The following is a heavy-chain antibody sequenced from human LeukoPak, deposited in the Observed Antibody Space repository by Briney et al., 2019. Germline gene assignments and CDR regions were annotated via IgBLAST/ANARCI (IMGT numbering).Heavy chain of an antibody. J-gene: IGHJ4*02. Sequence: SETLSLTCAVSGGSISSSNWWSWVRQPPGKGLEWIGEIYHSGSTNYNPSLKSRVTISVDTSKNQFSLKLSSVTAADTAVYYCASSTIFGVRGYYYFDYWGQGTLVTVSS. CDR3: ASSTIFGVRGYYYFDY. CDR1: GGSISSSNW. V-gene: IGHV4-4*02. D-gene: IGHD3-3*01. CDR2: IYHSGST.